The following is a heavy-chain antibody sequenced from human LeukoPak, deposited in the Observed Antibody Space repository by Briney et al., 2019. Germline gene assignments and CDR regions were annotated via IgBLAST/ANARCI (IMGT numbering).Heavy chain of an antibody. CDR2: IKQDGSEK. V-gene: IGHV3-7*01. D-gene: IGHD2-15*01. Sequence: GGSLRLSCAVSGFTFSSYWMSWVRQAPGKGLEWVANIKQDGSEKYYVDSVKGRFTISRDNAKNSLYLQMNSLRAEDTAVYYCARVSGSPMGDFDYWGQGTLVTVSS. J-gene: IGHJ4*02. CDR3: ARVSGSPMGDFDY. CDR1: GFTFSSYW.